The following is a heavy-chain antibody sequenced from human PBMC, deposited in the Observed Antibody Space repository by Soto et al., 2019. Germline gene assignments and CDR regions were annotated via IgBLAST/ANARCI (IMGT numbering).Heavy chain of an antibody. J-gene: IGHJ6*02. CDR1: GYRFTSYW. D-gene: IGHD3-3*01. CDR3: ARDYRVSEIFGVVINYAMDV. V-gene: IGHV5-10-1*01. CDR2: IDPSDSYT. Sequence: PGESLKISCKGSGYRFTSYWISWVRQMPGKGLEWMGRIDPSDSYTNYSPSFQGHVTISADKSISTAYLQWSSLKASDTAMYYCARDYRVSEIFGVVINYAMDVWGQGTTVTVSS.